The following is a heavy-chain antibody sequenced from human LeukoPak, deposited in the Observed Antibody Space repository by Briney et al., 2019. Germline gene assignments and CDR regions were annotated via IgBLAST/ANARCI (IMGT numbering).Heavy chain of an antibody. CDR3: ARARSSGWYDY. V-gene: IGHV3-48*03. D-gene: IGHD6-19*01. Sequence: GGSLRLSCAASGFTFSSYEMNWVRQAPGKGLEWVSYISSSGSTIYYADSVKGRFTISRDNAKNSLYLQMNSLRAEDTAVYYCARARSSGWYDYWGQGTLVTVSS. J-gene: IGHJ4*02. CDR2: ISSSGSTI. CDR1: GFTFSSYE.